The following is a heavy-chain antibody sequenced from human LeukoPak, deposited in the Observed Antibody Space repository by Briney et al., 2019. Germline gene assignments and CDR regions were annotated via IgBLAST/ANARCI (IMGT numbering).Heavy chain of an antibody. V-gene: IGHV5-51*01. CDR3: ALQPGYCSSASCSHFDF. Sequence: GESLKISCKGSGYSFTSYWIGWVRQMPGKGLEWMGIIYPDDSNTRYSPSFQGQVTISVDKSFSTAYLQWNSLKASDTAMHYCALQPGYCSSASCSHFDFWGQGTLVTVSS. CDR1: GYSFTSYW. J-gene: IGHJ4*02. CDR2: IYPDDSNT. D-gene: IGHD2-2*01.